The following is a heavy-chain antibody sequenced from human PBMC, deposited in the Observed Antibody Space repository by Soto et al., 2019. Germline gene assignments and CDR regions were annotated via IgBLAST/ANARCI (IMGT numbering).Heavy chain of an antibody. V-gene: IGHV3-30*18. CDR1: GFTFSSYG. D-gene: IGHD3-22*01. Sequence: QPGGSLRLSCAASGFTFSSYGMHWVRQAPGKGLEWVAVISYDGSNKYYADSVKGRFTISRDNSKNTLYLQMNSLRAEDTAVYYCAKDFADGSGYYLWSYYYGMDVWGQGTTVTVSS. CDR3: AKDFADGSGYYLWSYYYGMDV. J-gene: IGHJ6*02. CDR2: ISYDGSNK.